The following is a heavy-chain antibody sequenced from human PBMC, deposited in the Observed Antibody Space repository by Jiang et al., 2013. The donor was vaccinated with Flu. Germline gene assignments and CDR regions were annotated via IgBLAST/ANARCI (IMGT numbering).Heavy chain of an antibody. CDR3: ASWGKGITRGTRYYFDY. CDR2: INHSGST. D-gene: IGHD3-10*01. CDR1: GGSFSGYY. V-gene: IGHV4-34*01. J-gene: IGHJ4*02. Sequence: LKPSETLSLTCAVYGGSFSGYYWSWIRQPPGKGLEWIGEINHSGSTNYNPSLKSRVTISVDTSKNQFSLKLSSVTAADTAVYYCASWGKGITRGTRYYFDYWGQGTLVTVSS.